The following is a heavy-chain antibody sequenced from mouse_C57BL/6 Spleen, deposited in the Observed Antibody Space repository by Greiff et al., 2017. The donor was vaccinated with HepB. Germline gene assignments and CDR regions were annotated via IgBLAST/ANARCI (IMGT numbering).Heavy chain of an antibody. CDR2: IYPGDGDT. CDR1: GYAFSSSW. V-gene: IGHV1-82*01. Sequence: QVQLQQSGPELVKPGASVKISCKASGYAFSSSWMNWVKQRPGKGLEWIGRIYPGDGDTNYNGKFKGKATLTADKSSSTAYMQLSSLTSDDSAIYFWARSNGDSYFDYWGQGTTLTVSS. CDR3: ARSNGDSYFDY. J-gene: IGHJ2*01.